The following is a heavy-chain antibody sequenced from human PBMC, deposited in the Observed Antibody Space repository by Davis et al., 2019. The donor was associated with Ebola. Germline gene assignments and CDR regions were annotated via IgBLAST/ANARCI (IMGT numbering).Heavy chain of an antibody. Sequence: SVKVSCKPSGFTFTRSALHWVRQARGQLLESIGWIVVGNGNTNYAQKFRERVPMTRDTSVSTAYMELSRLTSDDTAVYYCARDKPSGSYSSDYWGQGTLVTVSS. V-gene: IGHV1-58*01. J-gene: IGHJ4*02. CDR3: ARDKPSGSYSSDY. CDR1: GFTFTRSA. D-gene: IGHD1-26*01. CDR2: IVVGNGNT.